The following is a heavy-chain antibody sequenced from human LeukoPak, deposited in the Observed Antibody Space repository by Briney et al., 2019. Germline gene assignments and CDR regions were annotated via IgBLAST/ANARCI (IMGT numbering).Heavy chain of an antibody. D-gene: IGHD2-2*01. V-gene: IGHV3-30*18. CDR3: AKDRDPIVVVPAAMNY. CDR1: GFTFSSYG. CDR2: ISYDGSNK. Sequence: GGSLRLSCAASGFTFSSYGMHWVRQAPGKGLEWVAVISYDGSNKYYADSVKGRFTISRDNSKNTLYLQMNSLRAEDTAVYYCAKDRDPIVVVPAAMNYWGQGTLVTVSS. J-gene: IGHJ4*02.